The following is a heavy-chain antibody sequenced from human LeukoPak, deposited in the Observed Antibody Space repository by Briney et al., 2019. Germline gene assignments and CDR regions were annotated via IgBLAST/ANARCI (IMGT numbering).Heavy chain of an antibody. J-gene: IGHJ4*02. V-gene: IGHV3-7*01. CDR1: GFTFSSYW. CDR2: IKKDGSEK. Sequence: GGSLRPSCAASGFTFSSYWMSWVRKVPGKGLEWVAKIKKDGSEKYYVAYVKGRFTLSRDNAKTSLSLQMNSLSPEDTAVYYCTRHLSGVTGYTYGRGIDYWGQGTLVTVSS. CDR3: TRHLSGVTGYTYGRGIDY. D-gene: IGHD5-18*01.